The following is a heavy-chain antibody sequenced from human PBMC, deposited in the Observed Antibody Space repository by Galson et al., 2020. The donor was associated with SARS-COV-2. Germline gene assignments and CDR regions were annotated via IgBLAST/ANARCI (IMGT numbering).Heavy chain of an antibody. V-gene: IGHV5-51*01. J-gene: IGHJ4*02. CDR3: VTKAPSGGYFDY. CDR2: IYPGDSDT. D-gene: IGHD2-15*01. Sequence: HGESLKISCKTSGYSFTNYWIGWVRQMPGKGLEWVGPIYPGDSDTRYSPSFQGQVTISADKSITTAYLQWTSLKASDTAIYYCVTKAPSGGYFDYWGQGTLVAVSP. CDR1: GYSFTNYW.